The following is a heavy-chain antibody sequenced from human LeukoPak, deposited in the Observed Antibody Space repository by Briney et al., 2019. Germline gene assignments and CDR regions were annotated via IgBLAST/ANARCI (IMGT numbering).Heavy chain of an antibody. CDR2: SDSEDGDP. D-gene: IGHD4-11*01. Sequence: ASVKVSCKVAGYSLSDMSVHWIRQAPGRGLEWMGSSDSEDGDPVYAQKFEGRLTMTEDTSTDTAYMDLSSLRFEDTAVYYCASSNEVTLEGFALWGQGTMVTVSS. J-gene: IGHJ3*01. CDR3: ASSNEVTLEGFAL. V-gene: IGHV1-24*01. CDR1: GYSLSDMS.